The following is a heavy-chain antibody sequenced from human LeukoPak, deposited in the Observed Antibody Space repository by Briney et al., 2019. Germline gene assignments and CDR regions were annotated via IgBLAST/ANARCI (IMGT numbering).Heavy chain of an antibody. CDR2: IRTYNGNT. V-gene: IGHV1-18*01. CDR1: GYTFTSYG. J-gene: IGHJ4*02. CDR3: ARRRDGYDGGFDY. Sequence: ASVQVSCKASGYTFTSYGHSWVRQAPGQGLQWMGWIRTYNGNTDYAPEFQCRVTMTTDTSTGTVYMDLRSLRPDDTAMYYCARRRDGYDGGFDYWGQGTLVSVSS. D-gene: IGHD5-24*01.